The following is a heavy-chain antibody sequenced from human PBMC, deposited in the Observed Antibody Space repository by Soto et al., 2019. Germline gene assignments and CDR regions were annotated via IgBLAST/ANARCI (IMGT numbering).Heavy chain of an antibody. CDR2: IYWDDYK. CDR3: VHKGGGDRILDY. Sequence: QITLKESGPALVKPTQTLTLTCTFSGFSLSTSGVGVGWIRQPPGEALEWLALIYWDDYKHFSPSLESRLTITKDTSKNRVVLTMTSMDPVDTATYYCVHKGGGDRILDYWGQGTLVTVSS. CDR1: GFSLSTSGVG. V-gene: IGHV2-5*02. D-gene: IGHD3-16*01. J-gene: IGHJ4*02.